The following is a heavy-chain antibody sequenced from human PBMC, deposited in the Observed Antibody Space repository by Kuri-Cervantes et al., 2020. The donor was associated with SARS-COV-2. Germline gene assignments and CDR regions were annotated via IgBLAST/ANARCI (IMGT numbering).Heavy chain of an antibody. CDR1: GYTFTSYA. CDR3: ARIYSGYDYRY. V-gene: IGHV1-3*01. J-gene: IGHJ4*02. D-gene: IGHD5-12*01. Sequence: ASVKVSCKASGYTFTSYAMHWVRQAPGQRLEWMGWINAGNGNTKYSQKFQGRVTMTRNTSISTAYMELSSLRSEDTAVYYCARIYSGYDYRYWGQGTLVTVSS. CDR2: INAGNGNT.